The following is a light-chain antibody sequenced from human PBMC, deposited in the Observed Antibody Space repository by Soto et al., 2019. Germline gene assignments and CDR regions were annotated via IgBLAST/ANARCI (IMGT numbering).Light chain of an antibody. CDR2: RSS. J-gene: IGKJ4*01. CDR1: HSINDD. CDR3: QQYNNWPLS. Sequence: MTQSAATLSVSPGERVTLSCRASHSINDDVAWYQQKPGQPPTLVMYRSSARANGIPARFSGSGSGTEFTLTISSLQSEDFGTYYCQQYNNWPLSFGGGTKVDIK. V-gene: IGKV3-15*01.